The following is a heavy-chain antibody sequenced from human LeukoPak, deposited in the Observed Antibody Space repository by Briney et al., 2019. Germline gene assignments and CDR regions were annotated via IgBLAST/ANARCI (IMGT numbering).Heavy chain of an antibody. V-gene: IGHV3-48*03. J-gene: IGHJ4*02. CDR3: ARLTVTGGSLSDY. CDR2: ISNSGISI. CDR1: GFTFSSYD. Sequence: PGGSLRLSCAASGFTFSSYDMNWVRQAPGKGLEWVSYISNSGISIYYVDSVKGRFTISRDNAKNSLYLQMNSLRAEDTAVYYCARLTVTGGSLSDYWGQGTLVTVSS. D-gene: IGHD2-15*01.